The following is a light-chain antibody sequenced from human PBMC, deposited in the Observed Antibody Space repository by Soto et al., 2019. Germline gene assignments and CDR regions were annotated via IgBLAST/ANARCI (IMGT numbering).Light chain of an antibody. CDR2: AAS. V-gene: IGKV3-20*01. Sequence: EIVLTQSPGTLSLSPGERATLSCRASQSISSTYLAWYRQKSGQAPRLLIYAASSRATGIPDRFSGSGSGKDFTLTISRLEPEAFAVSYCLQYFASSWTFGQGTRVEIK. CDR3: LQYFASSWT. J-gene: IGKJ1*01. CDR1: QSISSTY.